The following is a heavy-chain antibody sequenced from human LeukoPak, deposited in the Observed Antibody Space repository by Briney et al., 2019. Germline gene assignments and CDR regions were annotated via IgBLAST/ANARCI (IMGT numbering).Heavy chain of an antibody. V-gene: IGHV4-31*03. CDR1: GGSISSGGYC. D-gene: IGHD6-6*01. Sequence: SQTLSLTCTVSGGSISSGGYCWSWIRQHPGKGLEWIGYIYYSGSAYYNPSLKSRVTISVDTSKNQFSLKLSSVTAADTAVYYCARELGIAARRPDRYFDYWGQGTLVTVSS. CDR2: IYYSGSA. J-gene: IGHJ4*02. CDR3: ARELGIAARRPDRYFDY.